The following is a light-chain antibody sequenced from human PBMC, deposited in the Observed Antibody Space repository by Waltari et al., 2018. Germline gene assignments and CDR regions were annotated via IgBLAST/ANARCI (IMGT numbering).Light chain of an antibody. CDR2: DDS. J-gene: IGLJ2*01. CDR3: QVWDSSSDHHVV. V-gene: IGLV3-21*03. CDR1: NIGSKS. Sequence: SYVLTPPPSVSVAPGKTARLTCGGNNIGSKSVHWYQQKPGQAPVLVVYDDSDRPSGIPERFSGSNSGNTATLTISRVEAGDEADYYCQVWDSSSDHHVVFGGGTKLTVL.